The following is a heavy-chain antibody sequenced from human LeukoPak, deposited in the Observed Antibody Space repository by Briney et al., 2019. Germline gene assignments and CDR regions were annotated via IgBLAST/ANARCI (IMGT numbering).Heavy chain of an antibody. CDR2: ISGSAGST. CDR1: GFTFSSYA. V-gene: IGHV3-23*01. D-gene: IGHD4-17*01. CDR3: AKGRAKATVTAGDH. J-gene: IGHJ4*02. Sequence: PGGSLRLSCAASGFTFSSYAMSWVRQAPGKGLESVSAISGSAGSTHYADSVKGRFTISRDNSKNTLYLQMDSLRADDTAVYYCAKGRAKATVTAGDHWGQGTLATVSS.